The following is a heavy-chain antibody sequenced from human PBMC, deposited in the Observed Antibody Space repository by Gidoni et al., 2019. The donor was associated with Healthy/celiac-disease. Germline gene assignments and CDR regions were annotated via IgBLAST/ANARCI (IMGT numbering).Heavy chain of an antibody. V-gene: IGHV3-7*03. J-gene: IGHJ3*02. CDR1: GLTFSSYW. CDR2: IKQDGSEK. D-gene: IGHD3-16*01. Sequence: EVQLVESGGGLVQPGGSLRLSCAASGLTFSSYWMSWVRQAPGKGLEWVANIKQDGSEKYYVDSVKGRFTISRDNAKNSLYLQMNSLRAEDTAVYYCAREVTWINAFDIWGQGTMVTVSS. CDR3: AREVTWINAFDI.